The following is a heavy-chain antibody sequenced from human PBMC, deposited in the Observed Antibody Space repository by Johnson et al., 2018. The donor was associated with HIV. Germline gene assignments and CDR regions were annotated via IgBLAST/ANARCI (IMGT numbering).Heavy chain of an antibody. V-gene: IGHV3-13*01. D-gene: IGHD2-2*01. Sequence: VQLVESGGGLVQPGGSLRLSCAASGFTFSSYDMHWVRQATGKGLEWVSAIGTAGDTYYPGSVKGRFTISRENAKNSLYLQMNSLRAGDTAVYYCARQVYCSSTSCSSAVDIWGQGTVVTVSS. CDR3: ARQVYCSSTSCSSAVDI. J-gene: IGHJ3*02. CDR2: IGTAGDT. CDR1: GFTFSSYD.